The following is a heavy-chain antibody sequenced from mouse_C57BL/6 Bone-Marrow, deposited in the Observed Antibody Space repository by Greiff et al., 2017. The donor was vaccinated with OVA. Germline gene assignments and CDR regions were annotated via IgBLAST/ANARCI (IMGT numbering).Heavy chain of an antibody. CDR3: DIRGNYVPWWDFDV. D-gene: IGHD2-1*01. CDR1: GYTFTDYY. J-gene: IGHJ1*03. CDR2: INPNNGGT. Sequence: EVQLQQSGPELVKPGASVKISCKASGYTFTDYYMDWVKQSPGKSLEWIGGINPNNGGTNYNQKFKGKATLTVDKSSSTAYMELRNLTSEDTAVYACDIRGNYVPWWDFDVWGTGTTVTVSS. V-gene: IGHV1-18*01.